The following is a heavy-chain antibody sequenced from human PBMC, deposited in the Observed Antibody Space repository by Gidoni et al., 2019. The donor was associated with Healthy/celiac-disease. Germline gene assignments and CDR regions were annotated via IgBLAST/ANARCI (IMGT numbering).Heavy chain of an antibody. Sequence: EVQLVESGGGLVQPGGSLRPSCAASGFTFSSSDMHWVRQATGKGLEWVSAIGTAGDTYYPGSVKGRFTISRENAKNSLYLQMNSLRAGDTAVYYCVRGENVWGRRRRYAFDIWGQGTMVTVSS. J-gene: IGHJ3*02. D-gene: IGHD3-16*01. V-gene: IGHV3-13*01. CDR1: GFTFSSSD. CDR2: IGTAGDT. CDR3: VRGENVWGRRRRYAFDI.